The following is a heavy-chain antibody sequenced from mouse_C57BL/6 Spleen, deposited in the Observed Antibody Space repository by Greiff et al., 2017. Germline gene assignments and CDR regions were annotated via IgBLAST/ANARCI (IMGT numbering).Heavy chain of an antibody. J-gene: IGHJ2*01. Sequence: QVQLQQSGAELVRPGASVTLSCKASGYTFTDYEMHWVKQTPVHGLEGIGAIDPETGGTAYNQKFKGKDILTADKSSRTAYMELRSLTSEDSAVYYCTRDGYFDDWGQGTTLTVSS. CDR2: IDPETGGT. V-gene: IGHV1-15*01. D-gene: IGHD2-3*01. CDR3: TRDGYFDD. CDR1: GYTFTDYE.